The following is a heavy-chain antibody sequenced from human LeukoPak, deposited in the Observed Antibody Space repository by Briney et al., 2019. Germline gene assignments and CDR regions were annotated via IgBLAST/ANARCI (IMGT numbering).Heavy chain of an antibody. CDR3: ARGPAFNSTLGQ. V-gene: IGHV1-69*05. CDR2: FIPIFGTT. D-gene: IGHD3-16*01. CDR1: GGTFSNFA. Sequence: SVKVSCKASGGTFSNFAISWVRQGPGQGLEWMGGFIPIFGTTTYAQQFQGRVTLTRDTSINTAYMELSSLMSDDTAVYYCARGPAFNSTLGQWGQGTLLIVSS. J-gene: IGHJ4*02.